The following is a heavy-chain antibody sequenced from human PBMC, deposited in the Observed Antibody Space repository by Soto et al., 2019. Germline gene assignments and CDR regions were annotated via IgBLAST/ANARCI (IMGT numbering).Heavy chain of an antibody. D-gene: IGHD4-17*01. Sequence: SETLSLTCTVSGGSIGSYYGSWIRQPPGKGLEWLGSVFYDASTYYNPSLKSRLTISSDTSNNQFSLKLRSLTAADTAVYYCARHTYGIGLAYWGKGTLVTVSS. J-gene: IGHJ4*02. CDR3: ARHTYGIGLAY. V-gene: IGHV4-39*01. CDR2: VFYDAST. CDR1: GGSIGSYY.